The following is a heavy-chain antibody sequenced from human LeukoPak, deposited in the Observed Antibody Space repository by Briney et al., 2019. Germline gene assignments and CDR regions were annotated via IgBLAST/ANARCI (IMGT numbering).Heavy chain of an antibody. V-gene: IGHV3-53*01. Sequence: GGSLRLSCAASGFTVSSNYMSWVRQSPGKGLEWVSVIYSGGSTYYADSVKGRFTISRDNSKNTLYLQMNSLRAEDTAVYYCASDSSGYSDYAFDIWGQGTMVTVSS. D-gene: IGHD6-13*01. CDR1: GFTVSSNY. J-gene: IGHJ3*02. CDR2: IYSGGST. CDR3: ASDSSGYSDYAFDI.